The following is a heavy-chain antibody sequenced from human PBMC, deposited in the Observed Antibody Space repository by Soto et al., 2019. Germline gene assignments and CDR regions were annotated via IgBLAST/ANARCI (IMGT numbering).Heavy chain of an antibody. CDR2: IRGDGSST. CDR3: ASVAVAAQRSWYFDL. J-gene: IGHJ2*01. D-gene: IGHD6-13*01. CDR1: GFTFSDYW. V-gene: IGHV3-74*01. Sequence: EVQLVESGGGLVQPGGSRRLSCAASGFTFSDYWMHWFRQAPGKGLVWVSRIRGDGSSTSHADSVKGRLTISRDNAKEPLYMPMNSLTVEDTAIYYCASVAVAAQRSWYFDLWGRGTLVTVSS.